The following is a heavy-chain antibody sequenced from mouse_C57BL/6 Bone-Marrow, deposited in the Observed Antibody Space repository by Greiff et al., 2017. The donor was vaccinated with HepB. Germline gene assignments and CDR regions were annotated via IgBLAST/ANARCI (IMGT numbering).Heavy chain of an antibody. D-gene: IGHD2-10*02. CDR1: GYTFTSYG. J-gene: IGHJ4*01. CDR2: IYPRSGNT. V-gene: IGHV1-81*01. Sequence: QVQLQQSGAELARPGASVKLSCTASGYTFTSYGISWVKQRTGQGLEWIGEIYPRSGNTYYNEKFKGKATLTADKSSSTAYMELRSLTSEDSAVYFCARGSPRAMDYWGQGTSVTVSS. CDR3: ARGSPRAMDY.